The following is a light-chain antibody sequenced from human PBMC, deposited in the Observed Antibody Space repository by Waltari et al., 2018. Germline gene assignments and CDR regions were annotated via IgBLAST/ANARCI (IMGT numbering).Light chain of an antibody. J-gene: IGKJ4*01. Sequence: DIQMTQSPSTLSASVGDRVTITCRASQSVSHWLAWYQQKPGKAPKLLISKASSLEKEVPSRFSGSVSGPEFTLTITNLQPDDFATFYCQRYDDYPPTFGGGTKVEIK. CDR1: QSVSHW. CDR2: KAS. V-gene: IGKV1-5*03. CDR3: QRYDDYPPT.